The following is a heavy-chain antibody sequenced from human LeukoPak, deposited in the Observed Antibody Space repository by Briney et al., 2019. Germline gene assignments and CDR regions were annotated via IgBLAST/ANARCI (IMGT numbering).Heavy chain of an antibody. V-gene: IGHV1-46*01. J-gene: IGHJ4*02. CDR3: ARVRGAERLYYFDY. CDR1: GYTFTNNG. D-gene: IGHD1-26*01. Sequence: ASVKVSCKASGYTFTNNGISWVRQAPGQGLEWMGIINPSGGITNYAQKFQGRVTMTRDMSTSTVYMELSSLRSEDTAVYYCARVRGAERLYYFDYWGQGSLVTVSS. CDR2: INPSGGIT.